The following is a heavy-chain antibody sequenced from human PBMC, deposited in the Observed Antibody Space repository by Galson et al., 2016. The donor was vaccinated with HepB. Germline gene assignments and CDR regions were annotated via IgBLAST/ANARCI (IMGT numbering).Heavy chain of an antibody. CDR3: AGDKRYSGYDFRRLSAMDV. CDR2: IIPILGKG. CDR1: GATFSGYA. D-gene: IGHD5-12*01. Sequence: SVKVSCKASGATFSGYAVNWVRQAPGQGLEWMGRIIPILGKGNDAQKFQGRVTLSADISSSTAYMELSSLRSEDTAVYYCAGDKRYSGYDFRRLSAMDVWDQGTTVIVSS. J-gene: IGHJ6*02. V-gene: IGHV1-69*04.